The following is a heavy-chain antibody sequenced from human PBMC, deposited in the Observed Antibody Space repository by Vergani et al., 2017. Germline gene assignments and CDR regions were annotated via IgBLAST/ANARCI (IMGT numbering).Heavy chain of an antibody. D-gene: IGHD3-10*01. J-gene: IGHJ1*01. V-gene: IGHV3-23*01. CDR1: GFTFDTYT. CDR2: ISSGGGDI. CDR3: TTAWGLYYLHGEYFQY. Sequence: EVQLLESGGGLVQPGGSRRLSCAGAGFTFDTYTMAYVRQAPGKGLEWVATISSGGGDIFYADSVKGRFTISRDNLKNTLFLQMNSQKDEDTAVYYCTTAWGLYYLHGEYFQYWGRGTLVSVSS.